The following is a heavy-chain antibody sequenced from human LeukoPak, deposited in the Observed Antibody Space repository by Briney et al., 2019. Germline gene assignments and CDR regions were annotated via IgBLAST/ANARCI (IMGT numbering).Heavy chain of an antibody. Sequence: GEPLKIPCKGSGYSFPSYWIGWVGQMPGKGLEWMGIIYPGDFDTRYSPAFQGQVTISADKSISTAYLHGSSLKASDSAMYYCSRRGTGGGYFDYWGQGTLVTVSS. CDR1: GYSFPSYW. J-gene: IGHJ4*02. CDR3: SRRGTGGGYFDY. D-gene: IGHD3/OR15-3a*01. CDR2: IYPGDFDT. V-gene: IGHV5-51*01.